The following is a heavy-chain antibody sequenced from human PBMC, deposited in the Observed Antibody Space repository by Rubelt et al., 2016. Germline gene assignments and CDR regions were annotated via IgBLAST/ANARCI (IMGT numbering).Heavy chain of an antibody. V-gene: IGHV1-18*01. CDR1: GYTFTSYG. Sequence: QVQLVQSGAEGKKPGASVKVSCKASGYTFTSYGMSWVRQAPGQGLQWMGWINCNTGDTDYARKFQGRVTMTRGTSISTAYMELSNLRSDDTAVYYCARDGDSTGDYWGQGTLVIVSS. CDR3: ARDGDSTGDY. J-gene: IGHJ4*02. CDR2: INCNTGDT. D-gene: IGHD6-19*01.